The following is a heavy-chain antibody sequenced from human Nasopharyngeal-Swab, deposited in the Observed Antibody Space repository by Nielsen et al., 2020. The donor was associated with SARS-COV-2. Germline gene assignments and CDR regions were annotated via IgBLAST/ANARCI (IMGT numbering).Heavy chain of an antibody. CDR2: ISAGATST. CDR1: GFTFSHYG. CDR3: AKDLPPRYSGSYYLDY. J-gene: IGHJ4*02. D-gene: IGHD1-26*01. V-gene: IGHV3-23*01. Sequence: SCAASGFTFSHYGMTWVRQAPGKGLEWVSAISAGATSTFYADSVKGRFTISRDNSNNTLYLEMNRLRADDTAVYYCAKDLPPRYSGSYYLDYWGQGALVTVSS.